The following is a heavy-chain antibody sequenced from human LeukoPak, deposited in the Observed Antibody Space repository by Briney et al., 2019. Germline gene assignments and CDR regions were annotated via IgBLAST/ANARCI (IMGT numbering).Heavy chain of an antibody. D-gene: IGHD1-1*01. Sequence: GASVKVSCKASGYTFTSYFLHWVRQAPGQGLECMGVINPSGGYTTYAQKFQGRVTMTRDTSTSTVYMELSSLTSEDTAVYYCARNLCNTGPDYWGQGTLVTVSS. J-gene: IGHJ4*02. CDR2: INPSGGYT. CDR1: GYTFTSYF. CDR3: ARNLCNTGPDY. V-gene: IGHV1-46*01.